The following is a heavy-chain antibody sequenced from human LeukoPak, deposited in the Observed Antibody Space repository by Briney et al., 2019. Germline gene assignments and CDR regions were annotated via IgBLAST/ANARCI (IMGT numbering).Heavy chain of an antibody. CDR1: GFTFSSYW. D-gene: IGHD3-22*01. V-gene: IGHV3-74*01. CDR3: AREGGYSHAFDY. CDR2: INSDGSST. Sequence: GGSLRLSCAASGFTFSSYWMYWVRQAPGKGLVWVSRINSDGSSTSHADSVKGRFTISRDSAKNTLYLQMNSLRAEDTAVYYCAREGGYSHAFDYWGQGTLVTVSS. J-gene: IGHJ4*02.